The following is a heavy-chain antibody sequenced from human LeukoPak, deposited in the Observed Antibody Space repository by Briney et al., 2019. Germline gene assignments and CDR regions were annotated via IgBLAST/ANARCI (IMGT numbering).Heavy chain of an antibody. D-gene: IGHD2-2*01. V-gene: IGHV4-39*01. Sequence: SETLSLTCTVSGGSISNSIYYWGWIRQPPGKGLEWIGSIDYSGSTYYNPSLKSRVTISVDTSKNQFSLKLSSVTAADTAVYYCESTVNCSRTSCYVAYYYGLDVWGQGTTVTVSS. CDR3: ESTVNCSRTSCYVAYYYGLDV. J-gene: IGHJ6*02. CDR1: GGSISNSIYY. CDR2: IDYSGST.